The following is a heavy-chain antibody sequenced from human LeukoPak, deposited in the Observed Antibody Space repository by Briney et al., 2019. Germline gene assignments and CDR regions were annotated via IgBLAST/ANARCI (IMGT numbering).Heavy chain of an antibody. D-gene: IGHD4-17*01. CDR3: ARSRDYGDGRIGSYWFDP. CDR1: GFTLSSYW. J-gene: IGHJ5*02. V-gene: IGHV3-74*01. CDR2: INSDGSST. Sequence: GGSLRLSCAASGFTLSSYWMHWVRQAPGKGLVWVSRINSDGSSTSYADSVKGRFTISRDNAKNTLYLQMNSLRAEDTAVYYCARSRDYGDGRIGSYWFDPWGQGTLVTVSS.